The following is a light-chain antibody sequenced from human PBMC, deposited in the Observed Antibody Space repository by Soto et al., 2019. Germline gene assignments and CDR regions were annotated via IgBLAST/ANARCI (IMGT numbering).Light chain of an antibody. Sequence: DIQLTQSPAFLSASVGDRVTITCRASQGISSYLAWYQQKSGQAPKLLIYDAATLQGGVPSRFSGSGSGTEFTLTINSLKPEDFATYYCQQVSSYPITFGQGTRLDIK. CDR2: DAA. CDR3: QQVSSYPIT. V-gene: IGKV1-9*01. J-gene: IGKJ5*01. CDR1: QGISSY.